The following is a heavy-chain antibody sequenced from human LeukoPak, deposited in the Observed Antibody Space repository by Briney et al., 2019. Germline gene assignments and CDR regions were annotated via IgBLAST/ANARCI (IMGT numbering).Heavy chain of an antibody. D-gene: IGHD3-22*01. J-gene: IGHJ4*02. V-gene: IGHV1-18*01. CDR2: ISAYNGNT. CDR3: ARAGVGNYYDSSGYYLIDY. CDR1: GYTFTSYG. Sequence: GASVKVSCKASGYTFTSYGISWVRQAPGQGLEWMGWISAYNGNTNYAQKLQGRVTMTTDTSTGTAYMELRSLRSDDTAVYYCARAGVGNYYDSSGYYLIDYWGQGTLVTVSS.